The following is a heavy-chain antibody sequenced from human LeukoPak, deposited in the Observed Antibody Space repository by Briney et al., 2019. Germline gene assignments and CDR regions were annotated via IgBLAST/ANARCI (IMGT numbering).Heavy chain of an antibody. Sequence: GASVKVSCKASGYTFTGYYMHWVRQAPGQGLEWMGWINPSSGGTNYAQKFQGRVTMTRDTSISTAYMELSRLRSDDTAVYYCARETTRGPITMVRGVITYYFDYWGQGTLVTVSS. CDR3: ARETTRGPITMVRGVITYYFDY. D-gene: IGHD3-10*01. J-gene: IGHJ4*02. CDR1: GYTFTGYY. CDR2: INPSSGGT. V-gene: IGHV1-2*02.